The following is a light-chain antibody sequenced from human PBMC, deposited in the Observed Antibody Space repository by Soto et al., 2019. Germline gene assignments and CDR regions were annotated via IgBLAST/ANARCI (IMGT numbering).Light chain of an antibody. CDR3: QQYYTYWHM. Sequence: DIQMTQSPSTLSASVGDRVIITCRASQSISDYLAWYQQQPGKAPKLLIYDASNLESGVPSTFSGSGSGTEFTLTISSLQPDDFATYYCQQYYTYWHMFGQGTRVEIK. V-gene: IGKV1-5*01. J-gene: IGKJ1*01. CDR2: DAS. CDR1: QSISDY.